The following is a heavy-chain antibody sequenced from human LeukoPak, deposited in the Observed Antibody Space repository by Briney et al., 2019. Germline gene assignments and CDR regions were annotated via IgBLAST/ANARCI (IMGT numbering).Heavy chain of an antibody. J-gene: IGHJ6*03. Sequence: ASVKVSCKASGYTFTSYYMHWVRQAPGQGLEWMGIINPSGGSTSYAQKFQGRVTMTRDMSTSTVYMELSSLRSEDTAVYYCARDTVAYYYYMDVWGKGTTVTISS. CDR3: ARDTVAYYYYMDV. CDR2: INPSGGST. V-gene: IGHV1-46*01. D-gene: IGHD2-15*01. CDR1: GYTFTSYY.